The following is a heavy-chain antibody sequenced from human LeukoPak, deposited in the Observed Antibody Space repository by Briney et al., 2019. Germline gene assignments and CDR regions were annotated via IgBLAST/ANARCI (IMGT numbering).Heavy chain of an antibody. CDR1: GFTFSSYG. CDR2: IRYDGSNK. V-gene: IGHV3-30*02. CDR3: AKDRVGYCSSTSCPAPLDY. D-gene: IGHD2-2*01. Sequence: PGGSLRLSCAASGFTFSSYGMHWVRQAPGKGLEWVAFIRYDGSNKYYADSVKGRFTISRDNSKNTLYLQMNSLRAEDTAVYYCAKDRVGYCSSTSCPAPLDYWGQGTLVTVSS. J-gene: IGHJ4*02.